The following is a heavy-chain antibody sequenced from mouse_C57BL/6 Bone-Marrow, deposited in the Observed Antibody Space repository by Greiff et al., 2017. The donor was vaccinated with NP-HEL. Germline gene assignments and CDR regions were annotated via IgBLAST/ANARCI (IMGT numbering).Heavy chain of an antibody. CDR1: GFTFSSYA. Sequence: EVKVVESGGGLVKPGGSLKLSCAASGFTFSSYAMSWVRQTPEKRLEWVATISDGGSYTYYPDNVKGRFTISRDNAKNNLYLQMSHLKSEDTAMYYCARANYDGGYFDVWGTGTTVTVSS. V-gene: IGHV5-4*03. CDR3: ARANYDGGYFDV. CDR2: ISDGGSYT. J-gene: IGHJ1*03. D-gene: IGHD2-4*01.